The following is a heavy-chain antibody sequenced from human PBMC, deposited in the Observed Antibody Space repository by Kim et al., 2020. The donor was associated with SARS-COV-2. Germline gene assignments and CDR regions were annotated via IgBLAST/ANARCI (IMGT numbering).Heavy chain of an antibody. V-gene: IGHV4-38-2*02. D-gene: IGHD5-18*01. Sequence: SETLSLTCTVSGYSISSGYYWGWIRQPPGKGLEWIGSIYHSGSTYYNPSLKSRVTISVDTSKNQFSLKLSSVTAADTAVYYCARGDSYGSRVNGFVDYWG. J-gene: IGHJ4*01. CDR2: IYHSGST. CDR1: GYSISSGYY. CDR3: ARGDSYGSRVNGFVDY.